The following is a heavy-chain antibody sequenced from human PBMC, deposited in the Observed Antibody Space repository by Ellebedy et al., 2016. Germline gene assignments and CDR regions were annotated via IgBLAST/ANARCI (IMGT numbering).Heavy chain of an antibody. D-gene: IGHD3/OR15-3a*01. V-gene: IGHV3-30-3*01. CDR3: ARGWTAYDY. CDR1: GFTFSSYA. CDR2: ISYDGSNK. Sequence: GGSLRLSXAASGFTFSSYAMHWVRQAPGKGLEWVAVISYDGSNKYYADSVKGRFTISRDNSKNTLYLQMNSLRAEDTAVYYCARGWTAYDYWGQGTLVTVSS. J-gene: IGHJ4*02.